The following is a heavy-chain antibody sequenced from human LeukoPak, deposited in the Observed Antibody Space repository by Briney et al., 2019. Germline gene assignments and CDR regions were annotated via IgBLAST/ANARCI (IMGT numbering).Heavy chain of an antibody. CDR1: GGSFSSYY. V-gene: IGHV4-39*01. J-gene: IGHJ4*02. CDR3: ARHRRDIVVVPAAEPDY. Sequence: SETLSLTCAVYGGSFSSYYWGWIRQPPGKGLEWIGTIYYSGSTYYNPSLKSRVTISLDTSKNQFSLKLSSVTAADTAVYYCARHRRDIVVVPAAEPDYRGQGTLVGVPS. CDR2: IYYSGST. D-gene: IGHD2-2*01.